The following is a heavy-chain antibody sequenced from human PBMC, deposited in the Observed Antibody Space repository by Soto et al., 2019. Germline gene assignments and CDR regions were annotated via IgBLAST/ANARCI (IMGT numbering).Heavy chain of an antibody. J-gene: IGHJ1*01. Sequence: SLRLSCAASGFTFDDYAMHWVRQVPGKGLEWVSGINWNSGSIGYGDSVKGRFAISRDNDKNSLHLQMNSLSAEDTAFYYCVKDESINWYSGHFRHWGQGTLVTGSS. CDR3: VKDESINWYSGHFRH. V-gene: IGHV3-9*01. CDR1: GFTFDDYA. D-gene: IGHD6-13*01. CDR2: INWNSGSI.